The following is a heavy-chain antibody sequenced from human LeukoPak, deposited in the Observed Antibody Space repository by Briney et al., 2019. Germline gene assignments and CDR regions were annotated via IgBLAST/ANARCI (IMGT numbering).Heavy chain of an antibody. Sequence: GRSLRLSCAGSGYSFSSYWMHWVRQAPGKGLVWVSRISRDGSDSAYADSVKGRFTISRDNAKNMLYLQMNSLGVEDTAVYYCYLSGSFDYWGQGTLVTVSS. J-gene: IGHJ4*02. D-gene: IGHD1-26*01. CDR2: ISRDGSDS. CDR1: GYSFSSYW. CDR3: YLSGSFDY. V-gene: IGHV3-74*01.